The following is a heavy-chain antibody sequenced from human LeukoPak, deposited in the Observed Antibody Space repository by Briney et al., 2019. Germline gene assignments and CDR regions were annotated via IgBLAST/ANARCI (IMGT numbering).Heavy chain of an antibody. CDR2: IKEDGSEK. V-gene: IGHV3-7*01. CDR3: ARDSGYFDSSGYSEYFQH. CDR1: GFTFSSHW. J-gene: IGHJ1*01. Sequence: PGGSLRLSCAASGFTFSSHWMAWVRRAPGKGLEWVANIKEDGSEKYYLDSMKGRLTISRDNAKNSLYLQMNSLRAEDTAVYYCARDSGYFDSSGYSEYFQHWGQGTLVTVSS. D-gene: IGHD3-22*01.